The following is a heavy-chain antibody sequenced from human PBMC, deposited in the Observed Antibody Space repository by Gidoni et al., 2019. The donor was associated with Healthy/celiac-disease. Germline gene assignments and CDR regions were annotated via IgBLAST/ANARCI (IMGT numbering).Heavy chain of an antibody. D-gene: IGHD5-18*01. V-gene: IGHV3-23*01. J-gene: IGHJ3*02. CDR1: GFTFSSYA. CDR2: ISGSGGST. CDR3: AKKIQGYSYGPGAFDI. Sequence: EVQLLESGGGLVQPGGSLRLSCAAAGFTFSSYAMSWVRQAPGKGLEWVSAISGSGGSTYYADSVKGRFTISRDNSKNTLYLQMNSLRAEDTAVYYCAKKIQGYSYGPGAFDIWGQGTMVTVSS.